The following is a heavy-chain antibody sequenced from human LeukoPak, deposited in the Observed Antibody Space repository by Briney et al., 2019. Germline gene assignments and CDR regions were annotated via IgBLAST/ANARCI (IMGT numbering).Heavy chain of an antibody. CDR3: ARSRALTGPFDY. CDR2: IYSGGST. V-gene: IGHV3-53*01. D-gene: IGHD3-16*01. J-gene: IGHJ4*02. Sequence: GGSLRLSCAASGFTVSSNYMSWVRQAPGKGLEWVSVIYSGGSTYYADSVKGRFTISRDNSKNTLYLQMSSLRAEDTAVYYCARSRALTGPFDYWGQGTLVTVSS. CDR1: GFTVSSNY.